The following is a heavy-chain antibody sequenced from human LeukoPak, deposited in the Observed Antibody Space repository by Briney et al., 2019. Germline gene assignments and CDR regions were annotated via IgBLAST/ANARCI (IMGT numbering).Heavy chain of an antibody. CDR3: ARHTAMVTKPFDY. Sequence: SETLSLTCTVSGGSISSSSYYWGWIRQPPGKGLEWIGSIYYSGSTYYNPSLKSRVTISVDTSKNQFSLKLSSVTAADTAVYYCARHTAMVTKPFDYWGQRTLVTVSS. CDR1: GGSISSSSYY. V-gene: IGHV4-39*01. CDR2: IYYSGST. D-gene: IGHD5-18*01. J-gene: IGHJ4*02.